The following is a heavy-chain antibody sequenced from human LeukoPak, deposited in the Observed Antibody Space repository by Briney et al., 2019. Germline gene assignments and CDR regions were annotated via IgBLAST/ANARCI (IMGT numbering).Heavy chain of an antibody. CDR1: GDSISISGYY. D-gene: IGHD6-19*01. Sequence: SETLSLTCTVSGDSISISGYYWSWIRQHPGKGLEWIGYIYYSGSTYYNPSLKSRGSTSMDTSKNQFSLKLSSVTAADTAVYFCARAVASRYFDYWGQGTLVTVSS. V-gene: IGHV4-31*03. J-gene: IGHJ4*02. CDR2: IYYSGST. CDR3: ARAVASRYFDY.